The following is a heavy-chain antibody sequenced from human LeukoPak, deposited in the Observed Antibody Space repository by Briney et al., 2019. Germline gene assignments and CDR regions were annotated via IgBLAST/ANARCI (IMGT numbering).Heavy chain of an antibody. CDR1: GGSISSSSYY. D-gene: IGHD2-2*01. CDR2: IYYSGST. CDR3: ARGYPLLWDYDY. V-gene: IGHV4-39*07. J-gene: IGHJ4*02. Sequence: SETLSLTCTVSGGSISSSSYYWGWIRQPPGKGLEWIGSIYYSGSTYYNPSLKSRVTISVDTSKNQFSLKLSSVTAADTAVYYCARGYPLLWDYDYWGQGTLVTVSS.